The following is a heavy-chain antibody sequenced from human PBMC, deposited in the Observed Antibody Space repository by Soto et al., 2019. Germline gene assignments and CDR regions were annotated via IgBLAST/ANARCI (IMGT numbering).Heavy chain of an antibody. CDR3: ARYGMVRAHYYYYGMDV. Sequence: PGGSLRLSCAASGFTFSSYSMNWVRQAPGKGLEWVSSISSSSSYIYYADSVKGRFTISRDNAKNSLYLQMNSLRAEDTAVYYCARYGMVRAHYYYYGMDVWGQGTTVTVSS. J-gene: IGHJ6*02. CDR1: GFTFSSYS. V-gene: IGHV3-21*01. CDR2: ISSSSSYI. D-gene: IGHD3-10*01.